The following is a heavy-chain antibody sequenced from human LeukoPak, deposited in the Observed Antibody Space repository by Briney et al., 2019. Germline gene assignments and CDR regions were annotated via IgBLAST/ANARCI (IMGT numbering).Heavy chain of an antibody. CDR1: GFTFSSYN. Sequence: GGSLRLSCAASGFTFSSYNMNWVRQAPGKGLEWVSYISDSSSSIYYADSVKGRFTISRDNAKNPLHLQLDSLRDEDTALYYCAIDAWELPVDAFDIWGQGTMVTVSS. D-gene: IGHD1-26*01. CDR2: ISDSSSSI. CDR3: AIDAWELPVDAFDI. J-gene: IGHJ3*02. V-gene: IGHV3-48*02.